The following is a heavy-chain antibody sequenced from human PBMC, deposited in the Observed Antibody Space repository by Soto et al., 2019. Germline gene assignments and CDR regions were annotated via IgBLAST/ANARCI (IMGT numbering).Heavy chain of an antibody. D-gene: IGHD6-13*01. CDR2: IYYSGST. J-gene: IGHJ4*02. CDR3: ARHLSSSWTSFDY. CDR1: GGSISSYY. V-gene: IGHV4-59*08. Sequence: SETLSLTCTVSGGSISSYYWSWIRQPPGKGLEWIGYIYYSGSTNYNPSLKSRVTISVDTSKNQFSLKLSSVTAADTAVYYCARHLSSSWTSFDYWGQGTLVTVSS.